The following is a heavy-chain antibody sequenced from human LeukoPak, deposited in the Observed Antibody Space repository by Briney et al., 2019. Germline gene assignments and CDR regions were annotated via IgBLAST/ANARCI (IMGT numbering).Heavy chain of an antibody. CDR2: ISYDGSNK. CDR1: GFTFSSYA. Sequence: PGGSLRLSCAASGFTFSSYAMHWVRQAPGKGLQWVAVISYDGSNKYYADSVKGRFTISRDNSKNTLYLQMNSQRAEDTAVYYCARDVGELGYCSSTSCYPGYWGQGTLVTVSS. V-gene: IGHV3-30*04. CDR3: ARDVGELGYCSSTSCYPGY. J-gene: IGHJ4*02. D-gene: IGHD2-2*01.